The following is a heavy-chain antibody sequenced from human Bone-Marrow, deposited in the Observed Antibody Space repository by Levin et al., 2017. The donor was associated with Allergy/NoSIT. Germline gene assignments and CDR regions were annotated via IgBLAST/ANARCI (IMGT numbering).Heavy chain of an antibody. V-gene: IGHV3-21*01. CDR1: GFTFSTYS. D-gene: IGHD2-8*01. CDR3: ARGMFMVYAVDI. Sequence: GGSLRLSCAASGFTFSTYSMNWVRQAPGKGLEWVSSISSSSNYIYYADSVKGRFTISRDNAKNSLFLQVSSLRAEDTALYYCARGMFMVYAVDIWGQGTLVSAS. CDR2: ISSSSNYI. J-gene: IGHJ4*02.